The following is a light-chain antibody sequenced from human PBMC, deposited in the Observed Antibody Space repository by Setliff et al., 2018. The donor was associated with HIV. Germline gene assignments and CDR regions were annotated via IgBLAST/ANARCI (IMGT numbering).Light chain of an antibody. CDR3: LLSYGGALEV. J-gene: IGLJ2*01. CDR1: TGAVTSTHY. CDR2: DTK. Sequence: QAVVTQEPSLTVSPGGTVTLTCGSSTGAVTSTHYPYWFQQKPGQAPRTLIYDTKNRHSWTPARFSGSLLGGKAALTLSGAQPEDEAEYFCLLSYGGALEVFGGGTQLTVL. V-gene: IGLV7-46*01.